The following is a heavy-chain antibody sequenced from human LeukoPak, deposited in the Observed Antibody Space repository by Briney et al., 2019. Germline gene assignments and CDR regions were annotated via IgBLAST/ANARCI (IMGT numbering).Heavy chain of an antibody. CDR2: ISWNSGSI. J-gene: IGHJ6*02. V-gene: IGHV3-9*01. CDR3: AKDQTPSFDYHYGMDV. Sequence: GGSLRLSCAASGFTFDDYAMHWVRQAPGKGLEWVSGISWNSGSIGYADSVKGRFTISRDNARNSLYMQMNSLRAEDTALYYCAKDQTPSFDYHYGMDVWGQGTTVTVSS. CDR1: GFTFDDYA.